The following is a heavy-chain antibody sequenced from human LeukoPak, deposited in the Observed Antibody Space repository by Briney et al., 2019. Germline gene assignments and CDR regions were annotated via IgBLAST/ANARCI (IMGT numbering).Heavy chain of an antibody. J-gene: IGHJ6*03. CDR3: ARGFYYYGSGSYYQRYYYYYMDV. CDR1: GGSFSGYY. D-gene: IGHD3-10*01. Sequence: SETLSLTCAVYGGSFSGYYWSWIRQPPGKGLEWTGEINHSGSTNYNPSLKSRATISVDTSKNQFSLKLSSVTAADTAVYYCARGFYYYGSGSYYQRYYYYYMDVWGKGTTVTVSS. V-gene: IGHV4-34*01. CDR2: INHSGST.